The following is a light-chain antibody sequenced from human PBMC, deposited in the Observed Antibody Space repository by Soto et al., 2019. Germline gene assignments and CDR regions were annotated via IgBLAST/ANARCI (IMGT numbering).Light chain of an antibody. CDR3: SSYTSSSTYVV. CDR1: SSDVGGYNY. V-gene: IGLV2-14*01. J-gene: IGLJ2*01. Sequence: QSALTQPASVSGSPGQSITISCTGTSSDVGGYNYVSWYQQHPGKAPKLMIYEVSNRPSGVSNRFSGSKTGNTASLTISGGQAEDEDDYYCSSYTSSSTYVVFGGGTKLTVL. CDR2: EVS.